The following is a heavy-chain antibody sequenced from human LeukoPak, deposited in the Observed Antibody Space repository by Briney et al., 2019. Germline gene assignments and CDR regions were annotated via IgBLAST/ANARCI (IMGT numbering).Heavy chain of an antibody. CDR3: ARGDYDILTGPRDWFDP. J-gene: IGHJ5*02. CDR2: IYYSGST. CDR1: GGSFSGYY. Sequence: SETLSLTCAVYGGSFSGYYWSWIRQPPGKGLEWIGYIYYSGSTNYNPSLKSRVTISVDTSKNQFSLKLSSVTAADTAVYYCARGDYDILTGPRDWFDPWGQGTLVTVSS. D-gene: IGHD3-9*01. V-gene: IGHV4-59*01.